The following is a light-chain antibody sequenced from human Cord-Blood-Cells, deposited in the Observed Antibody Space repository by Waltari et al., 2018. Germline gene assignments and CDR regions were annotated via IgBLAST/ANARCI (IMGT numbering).Light chain of an antibody. J-gene: IGLJ3*02. CDR1: SLRSYY. Sequence: SSELTQDPAVSVALGQTVRITCQGDSLRSYYARWYQQKPGQAPVLVIYGKNNRPSGIPDRFSGSSSGNTASLTSTGAQAEDEADYYCNSRDNSGNHLVFGGGTKLTVL. V-gene: IGLV3-19*01. CDR3: NSRDNSGNHLV. CDR2: GKN.